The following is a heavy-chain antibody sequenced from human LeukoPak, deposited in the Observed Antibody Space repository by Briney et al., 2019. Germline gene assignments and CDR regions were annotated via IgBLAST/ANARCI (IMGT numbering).Heavy chain of an antibody. V-gene: IGHV1-2*02. Sequence: ASVKVSCKASGYTFTGYYMHWVRQAPGQGLEWMGWINPNSGGTNYAQKFQGRVTMTRDTSTSTAYMELSRLRSEYTGVYYCAAGNYYDSWGQGTLVTVS. CDR1: GYTFTGYY. CDR2: INPNSGGT. CDR3: AAGNYYDS. J-gene: IGHJ4*02.